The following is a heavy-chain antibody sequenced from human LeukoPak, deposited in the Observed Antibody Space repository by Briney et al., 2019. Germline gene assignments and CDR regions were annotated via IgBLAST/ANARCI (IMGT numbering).Heavy chain of an antibody. CDR2: ISGNGGNT. CDR1: GFTFTNYA. D-gene: IGHD6-13*01. Sequence: PGGSLRLSCAASGFTFTNYAMSWVSQAPGKGLEWVSTISGNGGNTYYADSVKGHFTISRDNSKNTLYLQMNSLGAEDTAIYYCAKDSLSWYGSLYYFDYWGQGTLVTVSS. V-gene: IGHV3-23*01. J-gene: IGHJ4*02. CDR3: AKDSLSWYGSLYYFDY.